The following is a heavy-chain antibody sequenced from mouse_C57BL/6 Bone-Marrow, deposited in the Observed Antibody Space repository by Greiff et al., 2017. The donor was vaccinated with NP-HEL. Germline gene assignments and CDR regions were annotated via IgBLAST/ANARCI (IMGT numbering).Heavy chain of an antibody. CDR2: IYPGDGDT. V-gene: IGHV1-80*01. CDR1: GYAFSSYW. Sequence: QVQLQQSGAELVKPGASVKISCKASGYAFSSYWMNWVKQRPGKGLEWIGQIYPGDGDTNYNGKFKGKATLTADKSSSTDYMQLSRLTSEDSAVYYCARWNDYEYYYAMDYWGKGTSVTVSS. D-gene: IGHD2-4*01. CDR3: ARWNDYEYYYAMDY. J-gene: IGHJ4*01.